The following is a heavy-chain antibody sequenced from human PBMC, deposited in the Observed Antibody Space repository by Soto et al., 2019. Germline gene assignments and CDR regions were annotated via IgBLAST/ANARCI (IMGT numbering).Heavy chain of an antibody. Sequence: QVQLVESGGGLVKPGGSLRLSCAASGFTFSDYYMNWIRQAPGKGLEWVSYISSSGYTIFYADSVKGRFTISRDNAKNSLYLQMTSLRAEDTAVYYCARDYHLGFSNSWSGGYWGQGTLVTVSS. CDR2: ISSSGYTI. CDR1: GFTFSDYY. V-gene: IGHV3-11*01. J-gene: IGHJ4*02. CDR3: ARDYHLGFSNSWSGGY. D-gene: IGHD6-13*01.